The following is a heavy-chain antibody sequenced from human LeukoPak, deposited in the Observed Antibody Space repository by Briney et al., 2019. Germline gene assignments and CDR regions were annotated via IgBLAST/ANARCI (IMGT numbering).Heavy chain of an antibody. D-gene: IGHD3-22*01. CDR1: GFTFDDYG. CDR3: ARDKAHRYYYDSSGYYHDAFDI. CDR2: INWNGGST. J-gene: IGHJ3*02. Sequence: GGSLRLSCAASGFTFDDYGMSWVRQAPGKGLEWVSGINWNGGSTGYADSVKGRFTISRDNAKNSLYLQMNRLRAEDTALYYCARDKAHRYYYDSSGYYHDAFDIWGQGTMVTVSS. V-gene: IGHV3-20*04.